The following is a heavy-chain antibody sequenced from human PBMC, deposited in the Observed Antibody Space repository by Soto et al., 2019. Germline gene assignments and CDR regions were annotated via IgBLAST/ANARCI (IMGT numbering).Heavy chain of an antibody. CDR2: VDHTGRT. CDR3: ARDFAYFDA. J-gene: IGHJ4*02. Sequence: QVQLQESGPGLVKPSETLSLTCTVSGGSFKSGSYSWSWIRQPPGKGLEWIGYVDHTGRTSHHPSLKSRVSISMDTSKNQFSLNLDSVTAADTAVYFCARDFAYFDAWGQGPLVTVSS. CDR1: GGSFKSGSYS. V-gene: IGHV4-61*01. D-gene: IGHD3-3*01.